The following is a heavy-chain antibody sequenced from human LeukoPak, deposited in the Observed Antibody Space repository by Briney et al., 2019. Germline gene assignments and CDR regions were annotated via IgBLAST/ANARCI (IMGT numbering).Heavy chain of an antibody. CDR1: GGSISSSGYY. V-gene: IGHV4-39*07. J-gene: IGHJ5*02. Sequence: SETLSLTCTVSGGSISSSGYYWGWIRQPPGKGLEWIGSIYYSGSTYYNPSLKSRVTISVDTSKNQFSLKLSSVTAADTAVYYCARDPEYSSSWTGRRYNWFDPWGQGTLVTVSS. CDR2: IYYSGST. CDR3: ARDPEYSSSWTGRRYNWFDP. D-gene: IGHD6-13*01.